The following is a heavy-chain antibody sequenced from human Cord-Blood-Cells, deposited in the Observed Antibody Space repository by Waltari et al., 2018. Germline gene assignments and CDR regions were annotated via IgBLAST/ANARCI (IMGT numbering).Heavy chain of an antibody. D-gene: IGHD1-26*01. CDR2: INHSGST. Sequence: AVYGGSFSGYYWSWIRQPPGKGLEWIGEINHSGSTNYNPSLKSRVTISVDTSKNQFSLKLSSVTAADTAVYYCARVGWELDYWGQGTLVTVSS. CDR3: ARVGWELDY. V-gene: IGHV4-34*01. J-gene: IGHJ4*02. CDR1: GGSFSGYY.